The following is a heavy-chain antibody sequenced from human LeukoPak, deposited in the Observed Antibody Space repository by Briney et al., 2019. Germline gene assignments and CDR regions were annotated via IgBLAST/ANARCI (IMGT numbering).Heavy chain of an antibody. V-gene: IGHV4-34*01. CDR2: INHSGST. D-gene: IGHD6-19*01. Sequence: SETLSLTCTVSGGSISSYYWSWIRQPPGKGLEWIGEINHSGSTNYNPSLKSRVTISVDTSKNQFSLKLSSVTAADTAVYYCARARYSSGWPRDYWGQGTLVTVSS. CDR3: ARARYSSGWPRDY. J-gene: IGHJ4*02. CDR1: GGSISSYY.